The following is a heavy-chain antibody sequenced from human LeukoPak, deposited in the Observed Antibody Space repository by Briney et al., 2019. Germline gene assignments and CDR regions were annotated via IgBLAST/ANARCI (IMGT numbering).Heavy chain of an antibody. CDR1: AFTFSDNY. CDR3: AKDSPLITMVRGVIITPLDY. Sequence: PGGSLRLSCAVSAFTFSDNYMTWIRQAPGKGLESVSYISPSGTDISYADSVKGRFTISRDNSKNTLYLQMNSLRAEDTAVYYCAKDSPLITMVRGVIITPLDYWGQGTLVTVSS. V-gene: IGHV3-11*04. CDR2: ISPSGTDI. J-gene: IGHJ4*02. D-gene: IGHD3-10*01.